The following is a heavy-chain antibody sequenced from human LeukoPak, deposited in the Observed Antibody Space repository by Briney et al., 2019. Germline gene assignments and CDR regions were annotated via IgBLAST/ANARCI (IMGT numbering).Heavy chain of an antibody. V-gene: IGHV3-21*01. Sequence: PGGSLRLSCAASGFTFSSYSMNWVRQAPGKGLEWVSSISSSSSYIYYADSVKGRFTISRDNAKNSLYLQMNSLRAEDTAVYYCALSGYSYGYSSYWGQGTLVTVSS. D-gene: IGHD5-18*01. J-gene: IGHJ4*02. CDR1: GFTFSSYS. CDR2: ISSSSSYI. CDR3: ALSGYSYGYSSY.